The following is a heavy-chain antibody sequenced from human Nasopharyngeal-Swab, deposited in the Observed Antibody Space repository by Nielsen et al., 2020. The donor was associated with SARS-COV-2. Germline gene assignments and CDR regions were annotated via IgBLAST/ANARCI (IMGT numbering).Heavy chain of an antibody. CDR2: INPSGGGT. D-gene: IGHD3-10*01. CDR3: ARMMYFHGYYAMDV. J-gene: IGHJ6*02. V-gene: IGHV1-46*01. Sequence: ASVKVSCKASGYTFTTYYIHWVRQAPGQGLEWMGIINPSGGGTNYAQKFKGRATMTGDTSTGTVYMELTSLTSEDTDVYYCARMMYFHGYYAMDVWGQGTTVTVSS. CDR1: GYTFTTYY.